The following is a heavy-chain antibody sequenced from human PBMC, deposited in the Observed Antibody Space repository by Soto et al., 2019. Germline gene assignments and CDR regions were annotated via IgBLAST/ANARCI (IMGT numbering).Heavy chain of an antibody. CDR1: GFSFSDSY. CDR3: AAWYSSGWSAEYFKV. CDR2: ISTSSSTI. V-gene: IGHV3-11*01. Sequence: GSLRLSCAASGFSFSDSYMNWIRQAPGKGLEWVSYISTSSSTIKYADSVKGRFTVSRDNAKNSLYLQMNSLRAEDTAVYYCAAWYSSGWSAEYFKVWGQGTLVTVSS. D-gene: IGHD6-19*01. J-gene: IGHJ1*01.